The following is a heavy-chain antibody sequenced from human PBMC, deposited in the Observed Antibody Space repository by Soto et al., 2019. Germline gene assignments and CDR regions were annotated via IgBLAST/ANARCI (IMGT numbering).Heavy chain of an antibody. Sequence: LQLQESGPGLVKPSETLSLTCTVSGGSISSSSYYWGWIRQPPGEGLEWIGTIYYSGNTYYNPSLKSPVTISVDTTKNQFSLKLSSVPAADTAVYYCASHGPMTYNWNQLDDWGQGTLVTLSS. CDR3: ASHGPMTYNWNQLDD. J-gene: IGHJ4*02. CDR2: IYYSGNT. CDR1: GGSISSSSYY. D-gene: IGHD1-20*01. V-gene: IGHV4-39*01.